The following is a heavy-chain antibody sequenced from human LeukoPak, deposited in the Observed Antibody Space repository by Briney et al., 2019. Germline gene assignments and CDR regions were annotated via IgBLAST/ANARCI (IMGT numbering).Heavy chain of an antibody. J-gene: IGHJ4*02. V-gene: IGHV3-53*05. CDR3: AKEFNRGLPDY. Sequence: GGSLRLSCAASGFTVSSNYMSWVRQAPGKGLEWVSVIYSGGSTYYADSVKGRFTISRDNSKNTLYLQMSSLRAEDTAVYYCAKEFNRGLPDYWGQGTLVTVPS. CDR1: GFTVSSNY. D-gene: IGHD2-21*01. CDR2: IYSGGST.